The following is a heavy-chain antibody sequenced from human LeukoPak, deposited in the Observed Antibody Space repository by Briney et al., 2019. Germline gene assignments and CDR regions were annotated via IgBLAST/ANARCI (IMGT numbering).Heavy chain of an antibody. CDR1: VFTFSTYS. J-gene: IGHJ4*02. CDR2: ISSNSRTI. CDR3: ARDLGIVVAGINLGY. Sequence: GGSLRLSCAASVFTFSTYSMNWVRQAPGKGLEWVSYISSNSRTIYYADSVKGRFTISRDNAKNSLYLQMNSLRAEDTAVYYCARDLGIVVAGINLGYWGQGTLVTVSS. D-gene: IGHD6-19*01. V-gene: IGHV3-48*01.